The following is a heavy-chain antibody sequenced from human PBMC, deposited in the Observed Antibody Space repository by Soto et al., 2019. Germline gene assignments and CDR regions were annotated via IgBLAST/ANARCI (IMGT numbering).Heavy chain of an antibody. J-gene: IGHJ6*02. V-gene: IGHV1-8*01. CDR3: ARDSIIGYYYYGMDV. CDR2: MNPNSGNT. D-gene: IGHD3-22*01. CDR1: GYTFTSYD. Sequence: ASVKVSCKASGYTFTSYDINWVRQATGQGLEWMGWMNPNSGNTGYAQKFQGRVTMTRNTSISTAYMKLSRLRSDDTAVYYCARDSIIGYYYYGMDVWGQGTPVTVSS.